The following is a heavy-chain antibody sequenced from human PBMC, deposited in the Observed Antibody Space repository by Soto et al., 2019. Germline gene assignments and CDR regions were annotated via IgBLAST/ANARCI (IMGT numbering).Heavy chain of an antibody. CDR3: VQTTGWPGFDF. CDR2: IYGGGTT. D-gene: IGHD6-19*01. V-gene: IGHV3-53*01. CDR1: GFAVSSKY. J-gene: IGHJ4*02. Sequence: EVQLVESGGGEIQPGGSLRLSCSASGFAVSSKYMTWVRQAPGKGLEWVSVIYGGGTTYYADSVKGRFTISRDNSKNTLYLQMNSLRADDTAVYYCVQTTGWPGFDFWGPGTLVTVSS.